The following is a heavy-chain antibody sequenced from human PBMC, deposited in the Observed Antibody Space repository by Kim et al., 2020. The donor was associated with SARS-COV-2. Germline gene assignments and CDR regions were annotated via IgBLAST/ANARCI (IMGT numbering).Heavy chain of an antibody. J-gene: IGHJ4*02. V-gene: IGHV4-34*01. D-gene: IGHD4-4*01. CDR3: ASGSAMYSSSSWGY. CDR2: IDYSGKT. Sequence: SETLSLTCAVHGGTFNSYYWSWIRLTPGKGLEWIGEIDYSGKTNYNLSVKSRVTISVDTSNNQFSLHLTPLTAADTAVYFCASGSAMYSSSSWGYWGQG. CDR1: GGTFNSYY.